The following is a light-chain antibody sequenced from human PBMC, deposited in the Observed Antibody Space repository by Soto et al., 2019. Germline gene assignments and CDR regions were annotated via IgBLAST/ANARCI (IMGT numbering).Light chain of an antibody. V-gene: IGKV3-15*01. Sequence: EIVMTQSPATLSVSPGERATLSCRASQSVSSDLAWYQQKPGQAPRLLIYGASTRATGIPARFSASGSGTEFTLTISSLQSEDFAVYYYQQYNNWPPLFTFGPGIKVDI. J-gene: IGKJ3*01. CDR2: GAS. CDR3: QQYNNWPPLFT. CDR1: QSVSSD.